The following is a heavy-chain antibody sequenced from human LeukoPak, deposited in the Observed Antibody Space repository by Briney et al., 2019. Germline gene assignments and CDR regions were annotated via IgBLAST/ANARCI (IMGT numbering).Heavy chain of an antibody. J-gene: IGHJ4*02. CDR2: INHSGST. Sequence: NPSETLSLTCAVYGGSFSGYYWTWIRQPPGKGLEWIGEINHSGSTNYNPSLKSRVTISVDTSKNHFSLKLSSVTAADTAVYYCARGFPFDCWGQGTLVPVSS. CDR3: ARGFPFDC. CDR1: GGSFSGYY. V-gene: IGHV4-34*01.